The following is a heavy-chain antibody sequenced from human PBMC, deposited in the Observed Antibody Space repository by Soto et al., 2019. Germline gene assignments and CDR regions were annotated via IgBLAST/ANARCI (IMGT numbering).Heavy chain of an antibody. D-gene: IGHD6-19*01. J-gene: IGHJ4*02. V-gene: IGHV3-7*03. CDR2: IKQDGSER. CDR3: AILKVSSGWDH. Sequence: EVQLVESGGGLVQPGGSLRLSCAASGFTFSNYRMSWVRQAPGKGLEWVAKIKQDGSERYYVDSVKGRFTISRDDGKNSLYLQMNSRRADDTAVYYCAILKVSSGWDHWGQGTLVTVSS. CDR1: GFTFSNYR.